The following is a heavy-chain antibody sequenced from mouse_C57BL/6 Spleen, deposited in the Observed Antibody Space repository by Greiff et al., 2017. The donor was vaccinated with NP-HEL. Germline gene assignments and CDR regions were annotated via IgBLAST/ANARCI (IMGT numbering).Heavy chain of an antibody. CDR3: ARSYGSLALYAMDY. D-gene: IGHD1-1*01. CDR2: IYPGDGDT. V-gene: IGHV1-82*01. J-gene: IGHJ4*01. Sequence: VKLMESGPELVKPGASVKISCTASGYAFSSSWMNWVKQRPGKGLEWIGRIYPGDGDTNYNGTFKGKATLTADKSSSTAYMQLSSLTSEDSAVYFCARSYGSLALYAMDYWGKGTLVTVSS. CDR1: GYAFSSSW.